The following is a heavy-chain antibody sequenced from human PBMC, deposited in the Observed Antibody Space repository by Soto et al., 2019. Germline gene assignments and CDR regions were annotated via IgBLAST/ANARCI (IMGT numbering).Heavy chain of an antibody. D-gene: IGHD5-18*01. V-gene: IGHV1-69*13. J-gene: IGHJ4*02. CDR1: GGTFSSYA. CDR2: IIPIFGTA. Sequence: ASVKVSCKASGGTFSSYAISWVRQAPGQGREWMGGIIPIFGTANYAQKFQGRVTITADESTSTAYMELSSLRSEDTAVYYCARETSYGYYYFDYWGQGTLVTVSS. CDR3: ARETSYGYYYFDY.